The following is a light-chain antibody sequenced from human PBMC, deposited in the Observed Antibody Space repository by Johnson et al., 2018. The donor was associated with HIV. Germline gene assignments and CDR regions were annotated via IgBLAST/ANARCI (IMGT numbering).Light chain of an antibody. Sequence: QSALTQPPSVSAAPGQKVTISCSGSRSNIGNNYVSWYQQLPGNAPTLLISNNSKRPSGIPDRFSGSKSGTSATLGITGLQTGDEADYYCGTWDSSLSAGVFGTGTKVTVL. J-gene: IGLJ1*01. CDR2: NNS. CDR3: GTWDSSLSAGV. CDR1: RSNIGNNY. V-gene: IGLV1-51*01.